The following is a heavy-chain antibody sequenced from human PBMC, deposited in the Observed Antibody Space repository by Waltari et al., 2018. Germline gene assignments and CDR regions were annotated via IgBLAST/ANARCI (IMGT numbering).Heavy chain of an antibody. Sequence: QVQLQESGPGLVKPSETLSLTCAVSGYSISSGYYWGWIRQPPGKGLEWIGSIYHSGSTYYNPSLKSRVTISVDTSKNQFSLKLSSVTAADTAVYYCARRGKGSSAGYCSGGSCYYLPFDPWGQGTLVTVSS. D-gene: IGHD2-15*01. J-gene: IGHJ5*02. CDR3: ARRGKGSSAGYCSGGSCYYLPFDP. V-gene: IGHV4-38-2*01. CDR2: IYHSGST. CDR1: GYSISSGYY.